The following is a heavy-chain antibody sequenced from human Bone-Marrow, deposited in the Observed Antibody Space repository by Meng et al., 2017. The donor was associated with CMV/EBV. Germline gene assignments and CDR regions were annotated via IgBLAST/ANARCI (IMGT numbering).Heavy chain of an antibody. D-gene: IGHD6-19*01. J-gene: IGHJ4*02. V-gene: IGHV1-46*01. CDR2: IKSSGGST. Sequence: SGKDSCHESGYNVPSYDMHMVRQATGQGLEWMGMIKSSGGSTNYAQKFQGRITMTRDTSTSTVYMKLRSLRSADTAVYYCSDGSGHNWGQGTLVTVSS. CDR1: GYNVPSYD. CDR3: SDGSGHN.